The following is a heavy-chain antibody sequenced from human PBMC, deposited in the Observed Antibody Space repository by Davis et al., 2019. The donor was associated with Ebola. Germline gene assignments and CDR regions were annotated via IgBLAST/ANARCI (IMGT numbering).Heavy chain of an antibody. D-gene: IGHD3-22*01. V-gene: IGHV3-30-3*01. CDR3: AKGERVVVIMLD. Sequence: GESLKISCAASGFTFSSYAMHWVRQAPGKGLEWVAVISYDGSNKYYADSVKGRFTISRDNSKNTLYLQMNSLRAEDTAVYYCAKGERVVVIMLDWGQGTLVTVSS. CDR1: GFTFSSYA. CDR2: ISYDGSNK. J-gene: IGHJ1*01.